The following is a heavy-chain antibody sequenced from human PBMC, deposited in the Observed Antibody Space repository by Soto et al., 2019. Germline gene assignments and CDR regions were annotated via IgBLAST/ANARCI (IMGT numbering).Heavy chain of an antibody. J-gene: IGHJ4*02. D-gene: IGHD6-19*01. V-gene: IGHV4-59*01. CDR1: GGSISSYY. CDR2: IYYSGST. Sequence: SETLSLTCTVSGGSISSYYWSWIRQPPGKGLEWIGYIYYSGSTNYNPSLKSRVTISVDTSKNQFSLKLSSVTAADTAVYYCARSLGQWLVPSHFDYWGQGTMVTVSS. CDR3: ARSLGQWLVPSHFDY.